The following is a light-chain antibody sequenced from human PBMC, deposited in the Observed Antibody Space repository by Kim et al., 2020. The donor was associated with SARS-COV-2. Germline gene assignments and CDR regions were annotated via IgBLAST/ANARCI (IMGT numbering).Light chain of an antibody. CDR1: QGISRF. V-gene: IGKV1-17*03. CDR2: DVS. J-gene: IGKJ2*01. Sequence: SASLGDRVTITCRASQGISRFLAWFQQKAGKVPKRLIYDVSTLQSGVPSRFSGSGSGTEFTLTITSLQPEDFATYFCLPHKTFPYTFGQGTKLEI. CDR3: LPHKTFPYT.